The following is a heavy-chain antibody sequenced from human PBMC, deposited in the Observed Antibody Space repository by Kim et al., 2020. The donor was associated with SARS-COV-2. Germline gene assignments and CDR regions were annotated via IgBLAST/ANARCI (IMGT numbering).Heavy chain of an antibody. J-gene: IGHJ4*01. D-gene: IGHD3-10*01. CDR1: GDSISSYY. CDR2: IYYSGST. V-gene: IGHV4-59*01. CDR3: ARVKVREANFAVIAEYYFND. Sequence: SETLSLTCTVSGDSISSYYWSWIRQPPGKGLEWLGYIYYSGSTNYNPSLKSRVTISGDTSKNQFSLKLSSVTAADTAVYYCARVKVREANFAVIAEYYFNDWGHGTLVIVAS.